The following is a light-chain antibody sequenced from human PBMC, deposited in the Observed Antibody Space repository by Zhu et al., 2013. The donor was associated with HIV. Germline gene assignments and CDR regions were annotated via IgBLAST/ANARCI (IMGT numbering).Light chain of an antibody. J-gene: IGLJ2*01. CDR2: DNT. Sequence: QSVLTQPPSVSAAPGQKVTISCSGSSSNIGNNYVSWYQQVPGTAPKLLIYDNTKRPSGIPDRFSGSKSGTSATLGITGLQTGDEADYYCGTWDDSLRVVFGGGTKLTVL. CDR3: GTWDDSLRVV. CDR1: SSNIGNNY. V-gene: IGLV1-51*01.